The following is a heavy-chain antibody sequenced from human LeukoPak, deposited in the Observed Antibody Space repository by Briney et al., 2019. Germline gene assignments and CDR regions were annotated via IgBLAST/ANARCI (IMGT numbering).Heavy chain of an antibody. Sequence: GGSLRLSCAASGFTFSSYWMSWVRQAPGKGLEWVANIKQDGSEKYYVDSVKGRFTISRDNAKNSLYLQMNSLRAEDTAVYYCALLGWFGELLGWGQGTLVTVSS. J-gene: IGHJ4*02. V-gene: IGHV3-7*01. CDR2: IKQDGSEK. D-gene: IGHD3-10*01. CDR1: GFTFSSYW. CDR3: ALLGWFGELLG.